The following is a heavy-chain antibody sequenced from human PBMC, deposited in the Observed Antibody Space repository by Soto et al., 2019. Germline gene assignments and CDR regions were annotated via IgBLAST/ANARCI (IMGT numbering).Heavy chain of an antibody. Sequence: PGGSMRLSCSASVFTFSSYAMSWVRQAPGKGLEWVSAISGSGGSTYYADSVKGRFTISRDNSKNTRYLQMNSLRAEDTAVYYCAKCGIYMTTEDPYQDYWGQGNRGTV. J-gene: IGHJ4*02. CDR2: ISGSGGST. D-gene: IGHD4-4*01. CDR3: AKCGIYMTTEDPYQDY. CDR1: VFTFSSYA. V-gene: IGHV3-23*01.